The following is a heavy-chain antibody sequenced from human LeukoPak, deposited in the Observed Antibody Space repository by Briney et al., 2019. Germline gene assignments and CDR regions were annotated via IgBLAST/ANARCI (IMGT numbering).Heavy chain of an antibody. CDR3: AKSARDGYSHAY. V-gene: IGHV3-23*01. Sequence: GGSLRLSCAASGFTFSSCAMSWVRQAPGKGLEWVSAISPSGGSTYYVDSVKGRFTISRDNSKNTLYLQMYSLRADDTAVYYCAKSARDGYSHAYWGQGTLVTVLS. CDR1: GFTFSSCA. J-gene: IGHJ4*02. CDR2: ISPSGGST. D-gene: IGHD5-18*01.